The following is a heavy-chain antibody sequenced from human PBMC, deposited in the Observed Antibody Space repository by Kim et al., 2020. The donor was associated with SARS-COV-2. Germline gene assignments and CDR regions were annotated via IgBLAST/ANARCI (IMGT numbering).Heavy chain of an antibody. D-gene: IGHD6-6*01. J-gene: IGHJ6*02. V-gene: IGHV1-2*04. CDR2: INPNSGGT. CDR3: ARMGFSSSPVGYYYYGMDV. Sequence: ASVKVSCKASGYTFTGYYMHWVRQAPGQGLEWMGWINPNSGGTNYAQKFQGWVTMTRDTSISTAYMELSRLRSDDTAVYYCARMGFSSSPVGYYYYGMDVWGQGTTVTVSS. CDR1: GYTFTGYY.